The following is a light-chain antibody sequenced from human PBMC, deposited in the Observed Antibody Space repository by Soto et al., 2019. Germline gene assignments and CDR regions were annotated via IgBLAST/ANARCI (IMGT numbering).Light chain of an antibody. V-gene: IGLV2-14*01. CDR3: SSYTTSSNRL. CDR2: EVT. Sequence: QSVLAQPASVSGSPGQSIAISCTGSSSDVGIYNYVSWYQQHPGKVPKLIIYEVTNRPSGVSNRFSGSKSGNTASLTISGLQAEDEADYSCSSYTTSSNRLFGNGTKVTVL. CDR1: SSDVGIYNY. J-gene: IGLJ1*01.